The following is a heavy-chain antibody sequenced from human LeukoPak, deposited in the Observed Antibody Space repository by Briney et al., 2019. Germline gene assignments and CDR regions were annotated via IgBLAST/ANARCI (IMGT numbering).Heavy chain of an antibody. D-gene: IGHD1-1*01. V-gene: IGHV3-7*01. Sequence: GGSLRLSCAASGFIFSNYWMSWVRQAPGKGLECVATIKLDGSEKYYVDSVKGRFTTSRDNTKNSLYLQMNSLRAEDTGVYYCTRDVLVRPLRYYFDFWGQGALVTVSS. CDR3: TRDVLVRPLRYYFDF. CDR1: GFIFSNYW. J-gene: IGHJ4*02. CDR2: IKLDGSEK.